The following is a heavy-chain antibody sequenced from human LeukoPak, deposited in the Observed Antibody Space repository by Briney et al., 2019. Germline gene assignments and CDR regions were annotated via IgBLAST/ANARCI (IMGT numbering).Heavy chain of an antibody. D-gene: IGHD1-26*01. CDR1: GFTFSSIA. CDR3: AKDLGRYRNNFFDY. J-gene: IGHJ4*02. Sequence: GGSLRLSCAASGFTFSSIAMSWVRQAPDKGLEWVSTISGSGGGTNYADSVKGRFTISRYDSKNTLYLQMNSLRADDTAVYYCAKDLGRYRNNFFDYWGQGNLVTVSS. V-gene: IGHV3-23*01. CDR2: ISGSGGGT.